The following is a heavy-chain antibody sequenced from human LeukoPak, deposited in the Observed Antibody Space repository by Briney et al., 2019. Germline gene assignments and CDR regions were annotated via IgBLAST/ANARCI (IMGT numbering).Heavy chain of an antibody. Sequence: GSVKVSCKASGYTFTSYDLHWVRQAPGQRLEWMGWINAGNGDTKYLQRFQDRVTITRDTSASTAYMELSSLRSEDTAVYYCARRGLGFDYWGQGTLVTVSS. V-gene: IGHV1-3*01. J-gene: IGHJ4*02. CDR2: INAGNGDT. CDR3: ARRGLGFDY. D-gene: IGHD3-10*01. CDR1: GYTFTSYD.